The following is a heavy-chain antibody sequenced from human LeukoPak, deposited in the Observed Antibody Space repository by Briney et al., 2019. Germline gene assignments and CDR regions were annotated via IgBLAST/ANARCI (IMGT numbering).Heavy chain of an antibody. CDR3: ERKYCSSTSCLFDC. CDR2: ISSSGSSI. V-gene: IGHV3-48*03. J-gene: IGHJ4*02. D-gene: IGHD2-2*01. CDR1: GFTFSSYE. Sequence: GGSLRLSCAASGFTFSSYELNWVRQAPGKGLEWVSYISSSGSSIYYADSVKGRFTISRDNAKNSLYLQMNSLRAEDTAVYYCERKYCSSTSCLFDCWGQGTLVTVSS.